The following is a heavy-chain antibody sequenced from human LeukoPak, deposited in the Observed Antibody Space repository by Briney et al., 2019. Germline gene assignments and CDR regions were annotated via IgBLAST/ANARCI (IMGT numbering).Heavy chain of an antibody. V-gene: IGHV3-23*01. CDR3: AKLSSYYYDSSGYFVDY. CDR1: GLTFSSYA. J-gene: IGHJ4*02. CDR2: ISGSGGST. D-gene: IGHD3-22*01. Sequence: GGSLRLSCAASGLTFSSYAMSWVRQAPGKGLEWVSAISGSGGSTYYADSVKGRFTISRDNSKNTLYLQMNSLRAEDTAVYYCAKLSSYYYDSSGYFVDYWGQGTLVTVSS.